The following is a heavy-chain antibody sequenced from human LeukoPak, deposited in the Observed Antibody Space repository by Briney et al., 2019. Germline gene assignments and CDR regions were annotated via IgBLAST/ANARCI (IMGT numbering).Heavy chain of an antibody. V-gene: IGHV3-30-3*01. CDR2: ISYDGSNK. J-gene: IGHJ3*02. Sequence: GGSPRLSCAASGFTFSSYAMHWVRQAPGKGLEWVAVISYDGSNKYYADSVKGRFTISRDNSKNTLYLQMNSLRAEDTAVYYCARARGQWLADAFDIWGQGTMVTVSS. CDR1: GFTFSSYA. CDR3: ARARGQWLADAFDI. D-gene: IGHD6-19*01.